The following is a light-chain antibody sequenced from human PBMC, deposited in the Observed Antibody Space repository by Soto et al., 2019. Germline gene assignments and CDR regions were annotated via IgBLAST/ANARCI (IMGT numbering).Light chain of an antibody. J-gene: IGKJ1*01. CDR3: QQYTHWPST. CDR2: GAS. Sequence: EIGMTQSPATLSVSPGERATLSCRASQSVSSNLAWYQQKPGQAPRLLIYGASTRATGIPARFSGSGSGTEFTLTISSLQSEDFAVYYCQQYTHWPSTFGQGTKV. V-gene: IGKV3-15*01. CDR1: QSVSSN.